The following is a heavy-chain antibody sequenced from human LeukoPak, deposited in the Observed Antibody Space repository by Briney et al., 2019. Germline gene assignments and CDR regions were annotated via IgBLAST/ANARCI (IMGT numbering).Heavy chain of an antibody. D-gene: IGHD3-22*01. CDR1: GGSFSGYY. CDR2: IYYSGST. J-gene: IGHJ4*02. Sequence: SETLSLTCAVYGGSFSGYYWGWIRQPPGKGLEWIGSIYYSGSTYYNPSLKSRVTISVDTSKNQFSLKLSSVTAADTAVYYCARGVGLYYDSSGPPWGAFDYWGQGTLVTVSS. CDR3: ARGVGLYYDSSGPPWGAFDY. V-gene: IGHV4-34*01.